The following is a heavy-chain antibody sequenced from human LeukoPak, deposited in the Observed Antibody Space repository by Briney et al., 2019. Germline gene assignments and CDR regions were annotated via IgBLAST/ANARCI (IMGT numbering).Heavy chain of an antibody. J-gene: IGHJ4*02. CDR1: GFSFSNYW. CDR2: IDSDGTNI. V-gene: IGHV3-74*01. Sequence: PGGTLRLSCAASGFSFSNYWMHWVRQAPGKGLVWVSRIDSDGTNIRYADSVKGRFTISRDNAKNTLYLQMNSLRAEDTAVYYCARDAYADFDYWGQGTLVTVSP. CDR3: ARDAYADFDY. D-gene: IGHD2-2*01.